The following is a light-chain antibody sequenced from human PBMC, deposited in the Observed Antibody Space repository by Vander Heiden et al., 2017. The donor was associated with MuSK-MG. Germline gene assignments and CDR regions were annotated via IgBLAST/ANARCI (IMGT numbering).Light chain of an antibody. CDR3: QSYDSSLSGVV. Sequence: SVLTQPASVSGAPGQRITLSGTGSSSNIGAGYDVHWYQQLPGTAPKLLIYGNSNRPSGVPDRFSGSKSGTSAYLAITGLQAEDEAEDYCQSYDSSLSGVVFGGGTKLTVL. CDR2: GNS. J-gene: IGLJ2*01. V-gene: IGLV1-40*01. CDR1: SSNIGAGYD.